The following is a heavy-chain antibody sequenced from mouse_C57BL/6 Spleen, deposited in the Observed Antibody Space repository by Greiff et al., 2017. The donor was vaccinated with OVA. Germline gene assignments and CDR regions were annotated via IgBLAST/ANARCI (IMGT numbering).Heavy chain of an antibody. CDR2: IDPENGDT. J-gene: IGHJ3*01. CDR3: TESGAWFAY. CDR1: GFNIKDDY. V-gene: IGHV14-4*01. Sequence: VQLKQSGAELVRPGASVKLSCTASGFNIKDDYMHWVKQRPEQGLEWIGWIDPENGDTEYASKFQGKATITADTSSNTAYLQLSSLTSEDTAVYYCTESGAWFAYWGQGTLGTVSA.